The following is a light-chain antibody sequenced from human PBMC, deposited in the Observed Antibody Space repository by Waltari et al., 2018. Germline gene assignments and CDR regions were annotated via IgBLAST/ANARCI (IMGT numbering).Light chain of an antibody. J-gene: IGKJ1*01. CDR3: QQYNNWPPWT. Sequence: EIVMTQSPATLSVSPGERATLPCRASQSVSSNLAWYQQKPGQAPRLLIYGASTRATGIPARFSGSGSGTEFTLTISSMQSEDFAVYYCQQYNNWPPWTFGQGTKVEIE. CDR2: GAS. CDR1: QSVSSN. V-gene: IGKV3-15*01.